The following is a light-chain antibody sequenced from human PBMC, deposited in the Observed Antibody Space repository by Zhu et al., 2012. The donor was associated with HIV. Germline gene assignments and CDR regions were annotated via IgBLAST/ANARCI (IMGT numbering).Light chain of an antibody. CDR2: GAS. J-gene: IGKJ4*01. CDR1: QGISNH. Sequence: IQMTQSPSSLSASAGDRVTITCRASQGISNHLAWYHQKPGKAPKLLIYGASVLQSGVPSRFSGSGSGTEFTLTISSLQPEDFATYFCQHLTLYPTFGGGSKVEIK. V-gene: IGKV1-9*01. CDR3: QHLTLYPT.